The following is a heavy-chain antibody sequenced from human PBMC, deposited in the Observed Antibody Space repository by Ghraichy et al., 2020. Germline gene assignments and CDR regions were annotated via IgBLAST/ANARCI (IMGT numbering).Heavy chain of an antibody. CDR1: GFTFSSYG. J-gene: IGHJ4*02. CDR3: AKDGAYDSSGYPGY. D-gene: IGHD3-22*01. Sequence: GGSLRLSCAASGFTFSSYGMHWVRQAPGKGLEWVAVISYDGSNKYYADSVKGRFTISRDNSKNTLYLQMNSLRAEDMAVYYCAKDGAYDSSGYPGYWGQGTLVTVSS. CDR2: ISYDGSNK. V-gene: IGHV3-30*18.